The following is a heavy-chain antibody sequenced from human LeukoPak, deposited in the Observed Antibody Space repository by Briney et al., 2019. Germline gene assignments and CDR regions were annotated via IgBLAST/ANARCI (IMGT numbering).Heavy chain of an antibody. CDR2: INPNSGGT. V-gene: IGHV1-2*02. J-gene: IGHJ3*01. CDR3: ERGGTRAFDL. Sequence: ASVKVSCKASGYTFIGYYMHWVRQAPGQGLEWMGWINPNSGGTKYAQKFQGRVTMTRDTSISTAYMELSRLTSDDTAVYYCERGGTRAFDLWGQGTMVTVSS. D-gene: IGHD1-26*01. CDR1: GYTFIGYY.